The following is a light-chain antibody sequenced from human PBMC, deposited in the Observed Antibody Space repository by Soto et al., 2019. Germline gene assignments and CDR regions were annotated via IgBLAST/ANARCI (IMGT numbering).Light chain of an antibody. CDR1: QSFSNY. CDR3: QKRSNWPLT. CDR2: DAS. J-gene: IGKJ5*01. Sequence: EIVLTQSPATLSLSPGERATLSCRASQSFSNYLAWYQQKPGQAPRLLIYDASTRATGIPARFSGSGSGTDFTPTISSLEPEDFAVYDCQKRSNWPLTFGQGKRLEI. V-gene: IGKV3-11*01.